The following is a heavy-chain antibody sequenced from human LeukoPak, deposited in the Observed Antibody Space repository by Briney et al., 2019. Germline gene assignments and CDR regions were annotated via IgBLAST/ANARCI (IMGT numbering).Heavy chain of an antibody. CDR1: GGSFSGYY. CDR2: INHTGST. CDR3: TRGSGWPGGLGV. D-gene: IGHD2-8*02. Sequence: PSETLSLTCAVYGGSFSGYYWSWIRQPPGKGLEWIGEINHTGSTNNNPSLKSRVTVSVDTSKNQFSLKLSSVTAADTAVYYCTRGSGWPGGLGVWGQGTTVTVSS. V-gene: IGHV4-34*01. J-gene: IGHJ6*02.